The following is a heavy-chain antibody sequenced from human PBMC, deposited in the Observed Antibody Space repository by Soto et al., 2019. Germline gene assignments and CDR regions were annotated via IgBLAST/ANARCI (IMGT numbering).Heavy chain of an antibody. Sequence: QVQLVESGGGVVQPGRSLRLSCAASGFTFSSYGMHWVRQAPGKGLEWVAVISYDGSNKYYADSVKGRFTISRDNSKSTRCLQMNSLRAEDTAVYYCAKDRGGVPAVALDYWGQGTLVTVSS. CDR2: ISYDGSNK. V-gene: IGHV3-30*18. D-gene: IGHD2-2*01. CDR3: AKDRGGVPAVALDY. J-gene: IGHJ4*02. CDR1: GFTFSSYG.